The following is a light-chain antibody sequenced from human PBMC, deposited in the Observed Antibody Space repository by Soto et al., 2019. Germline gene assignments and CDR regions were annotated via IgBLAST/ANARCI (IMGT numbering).Light chain of an antibody. J-gene: IGLJ2*01. V-gene: IGLV4-69*01. CDR2: FNSDGSH. CDR1: SGHSSYA. CDR3: QTWCTGIVV. Sequence: QSVLTQSPSASASLGASVKLTCTLSSGHSSYAIAWHQQQPEKGPRYLMKFNSDGSHSKGDGIPDRFSGSSSGAERYLTISSLQSEDEADYYCQTWCTGIVVFGGGTKLTVL.